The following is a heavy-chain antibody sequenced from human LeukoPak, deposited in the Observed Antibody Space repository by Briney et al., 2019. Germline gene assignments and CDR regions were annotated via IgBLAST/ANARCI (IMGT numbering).Heavy chain of an antibody. CDR3: ASRFSAGSGTYNGAFDL. J-gene: IGHJ3*01. V-gene: IGHV3-30*03. CDR2: ISNDGSNK. D-gene: IGHD3-10*01. Sequence: PGGSLTLSCAASGFTFSSYGMHWVRQAPGKGLEWVARISNDGSNKYYADSVKGRFTISRDNSRNTLYLQMSSLRAEDTAVYYCASRFSAGSGTYNGAFDLWGQGTLVTVSS. CDR1: GFTFSSYG.